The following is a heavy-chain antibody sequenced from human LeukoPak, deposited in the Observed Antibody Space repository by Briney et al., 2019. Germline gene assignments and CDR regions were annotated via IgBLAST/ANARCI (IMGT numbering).Heavy chain of an antibody. CDR2: ISYTGTT. Sequence: NPSETLSLTCTVSGGSTNNYYWSWIRQLPGKGLEWIGYISYTGTTIYNPSLKTRVTISVDTSNQLSLKLSSVTAADTAMYYCATGPHTALDYWGQGTLVTVSS. D-gene: IGHD5-18*01. J-gene: IGHJ4*02. CDR1: GGSTNNYY. CDR3: ATGPHTALDY. V-gene: IGHV4-59*08.